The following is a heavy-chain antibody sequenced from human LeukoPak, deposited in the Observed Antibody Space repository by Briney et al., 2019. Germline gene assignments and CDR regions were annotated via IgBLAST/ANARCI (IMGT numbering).Heavy chain of an antibody. Sequence: SETLSLTCTVSGGSISSYYWSWIRQPPGKGLEWIGYIYYSGSTNYNPSLKSRVTISVDTSKNQFSLKLSSVTAADTAVYYCARCGISYYYDSSGPPLEEYFDYWGQGTLVTVSS. D-gene: IGHD3-22*01. V-gene: IGHV4-59*01. J-gene: IGHJ4*02. CDR3: ARCGISYYYDSSGPPLEEYFDY. CDR1: GGSISSYY. CDR2: IYYSGST.